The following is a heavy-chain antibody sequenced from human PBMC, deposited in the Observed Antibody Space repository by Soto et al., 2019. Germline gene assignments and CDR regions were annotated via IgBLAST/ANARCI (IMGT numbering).Heavy chain of an antibody. CDR1: GFTFSNYG. J-gene: IGHJ6*02. V-gene: IGHV3-33*01. D-gene: IGHD6-19*01. CDR3: ARDDIPGRAVAIYGMDV. Sequence: QVQLVESGGGVVQPGGSLRLSCAASGFTFSNYGMHWVRQAPGKGLEWVAVIWYDGSNKYYADPVKGRFTISRDNSKNTLYLQINSLRAEDTAVYYCARDDIPGRAVAIYGMDVWGQGTTVTVSS. CDR2: IWYDGSNK.